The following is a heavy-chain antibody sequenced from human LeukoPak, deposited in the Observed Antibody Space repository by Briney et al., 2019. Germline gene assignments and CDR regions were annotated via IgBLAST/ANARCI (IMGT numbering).Heavy chain of an antibody. CDR3: AKGLRTGVGPYMGYHYYMDV. CDR1: GFTFSSYA. V-gene: IGHV3-23*01. CDR2: ISGSGGST. Sequence: GGSLRLSCAASGFTFSSYAMSWVRQAPGKGLEWVSAISGSGGSTYYADSVKGRFTISRDNSYDTVSLQMNSLRDEDTGVYYCAKGLRTGVGPYMGYHYYMDVWGKGATVTVSS. J-gene: IGHJ6*03. D-gene: IGHD3-16*01.